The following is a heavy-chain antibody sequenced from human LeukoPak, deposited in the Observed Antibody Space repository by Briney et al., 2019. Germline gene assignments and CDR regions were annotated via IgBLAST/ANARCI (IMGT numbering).Heavy chain of an antibody. D-gene: IGHD4-17*01. CDR1: GVSIGGYY. CDR2: ILTSGTT. J-gene: IGHJ6*03. CDR3: ARGAAFYGRYYYYYMDV. V-gene: IGHV4-4*09. Sequence: SETLSLTCTVSGVSIGGYYWSWVRQPPGKGLEWSGHILTSGTTNYNPSLKSRVTISVDTSKNQCSLKLSSVTAADTAVYYCARGAAFYGRYYYYYMDVWGKGTTVTVSS.